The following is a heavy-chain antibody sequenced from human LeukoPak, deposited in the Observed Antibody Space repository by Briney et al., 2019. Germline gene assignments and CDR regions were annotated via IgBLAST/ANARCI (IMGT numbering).Heavy chain of an antibody. V-gene: IGHV3-48*03. CDR3: ARDSSYYGSGSFSD. Sequence: GGSLRLSCAASGFTFSTYEMNWVRQAPGKGLEWVSYISSSGSTIYYADSVKGRFTISRDNAKNSLYLQMNSLRAEDTAVYYCARDSSYYGSGSFSDWGQGTLVAVSS. CDR2: ISSSGSTI. D-gene: IGHD3-10*01. CDR1: GFTFSTYE. J-gene: IGHJ4*02.